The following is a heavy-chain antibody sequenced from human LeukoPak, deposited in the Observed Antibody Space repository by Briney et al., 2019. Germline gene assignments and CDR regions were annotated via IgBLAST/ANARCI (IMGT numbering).Heavy chain of an antibody. Sequence: GGSLRLSCAASGFTFSSYAMSWVRQAPGKGLEWVSAISGSGGSTYYADSVKGRFTISRDNSKNTLYLQMNSLRAEDTAVYYCAKDIALHYYDSSGYSNWGQGTLVTVSS. CDR1: GFTFSSYA. D-gene: IGHD3-22*01. CDR3: AKDIALHYYDSSGYSN. V-gene: IGHV3-23*01. J-gene: IGHJ4*02. CDR2: ISGSGGST.